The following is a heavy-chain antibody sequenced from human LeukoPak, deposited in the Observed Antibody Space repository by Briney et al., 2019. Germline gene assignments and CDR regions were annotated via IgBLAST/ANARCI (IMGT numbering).Heavy chain of an antibody. CDR1: GGSISSSSYY. D-gene: IGHD2-15*01. CDR3: ARLGYCSGGNCYPRLYYFDH. J-gene: IGHJ4*02. Sequence: SETLSLTCTVSGGSISSSSYYWSWIRQPAGKGLEWIGRIYTTGSTDYNPSLKSRVTISVDTSKNQFSLRLNSVTAADTAMYFCARLGYCSGGNCYPRLYYFDHWGQGTLVTVSS. CDR2: IYTTGST. V-gene: IGHV4-61*02.